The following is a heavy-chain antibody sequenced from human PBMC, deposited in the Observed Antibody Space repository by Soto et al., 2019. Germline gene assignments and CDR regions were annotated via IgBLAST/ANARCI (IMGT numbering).Heavy chain of an antibody. J-gene: IGHJ6*02. D-gene: IGHD2-2*01. CDR3: AASCSSTSCYVYYYGMDF. Sequence: QVQLVQSGAEVKKPGSSVKVSCKASGGTFSSYAISWVRQAPGQGLEWMGGIIPIFGTANYAQKFQGRVTITADESTSTAYMELSSLRPEDTAVYYCAASCSSTSCYVYYYGMDFWGQGTTVTVSS. CDR2: IIPIFGTA. CDR1: GGTFSSYA. V-gene: IGHV1-69*01.